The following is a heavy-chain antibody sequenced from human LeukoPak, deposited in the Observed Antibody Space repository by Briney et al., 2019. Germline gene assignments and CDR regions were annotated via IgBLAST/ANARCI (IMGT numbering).Heavy chain of an antibody. J-gene: IGHJ4*02. CDR1: GYTFTGYY. CDR3: AQGNYYDSSGLSY. V-gene: IGHV1-2*02. D-gene: IGHD3-22*01. CDR2: INPNSGGT. Sequence: GASVKVSCKASGYTFTGYYMHWVRQAPGQGLEWMGWINPNSGGTNYAQKFQGRVTMTRDTSISTAYMELSRLRSDDTAVYYCAQGNYYDSSGLSYWGQGTLVTVSS.